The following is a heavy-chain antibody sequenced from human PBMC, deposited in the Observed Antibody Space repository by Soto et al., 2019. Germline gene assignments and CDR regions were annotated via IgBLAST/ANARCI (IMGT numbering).Heavy chain of an antibody. CDR1: GFTFSDYY. V-gene: IGHV3-11*01. J-gene: IGHJ6*03. Sequence: GGSLRLSCAASGFTFSDYYMSWIRQAPGKGLEWVSYISSSGSTIYYADSVKGRFTISRDNAKNSLYLQMNSLRAEDTAVYYWAGEGFYYGSGRAHMDVWGKGTTVTVSS. D-gene: IGHD3-10*01. CDR2: ISSSGSTI. CDR3: AGEGFYYGSGRAHMDV.